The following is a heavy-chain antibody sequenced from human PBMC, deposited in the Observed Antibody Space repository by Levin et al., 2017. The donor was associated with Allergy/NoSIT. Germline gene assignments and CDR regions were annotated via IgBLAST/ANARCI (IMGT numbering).Heavy chain of an antibody. J-gene: IGHJ4*02. D-gene: IGHD1-14*01. V-gene: IGHV3-7*01. CDR3: ARTPGRTRYFDY. CDR1: GFTFGDFW. Sequence: GGSLRLSCAASGFTFGDFWMNWVRQAPGKGLEWVANVRQSGSEKFYVDSVKGRFSISRDNAKNSLYLQMNSLRAEDSAVYYCARTPGRTRYFDYWGQGTLVAVSS. CDR2: VRQSGSEK.